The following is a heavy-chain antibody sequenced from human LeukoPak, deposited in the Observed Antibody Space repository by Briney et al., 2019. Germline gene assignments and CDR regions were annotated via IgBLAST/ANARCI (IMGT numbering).Heavy chain of an antibody. CDR1: GFTVSSNY. V-gene: IGHV3-66*04. J-gene: IGHJ4*02. D-gene: IGHD5-12*01. CDR2: IYSGGST. Sequence: GGSLRLSCAASGFTVSSNYMSWVRQAPGKGLEWVSVIYSGGSTYYADSVKGRFTISRDNSKNTLYLQMNSLRAEDTAVYYCARHPKSGYTGYESDYWGQGTLVIVSS. CDR3: ARHPKSGYTGYESDY.